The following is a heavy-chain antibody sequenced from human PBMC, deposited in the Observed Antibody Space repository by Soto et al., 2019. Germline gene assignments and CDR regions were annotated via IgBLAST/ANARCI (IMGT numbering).Heavy chain of an antibody. V-gene: IGHV3-23*01. CDR3: AKVPTGEMGTVFQAFDI. Sequence: ELQVLESGGGLVQPGGSLRLSCAASGFTFSNYAMSRVRQAPGQGLEWVSSISHSGSSTYYADSVKGRFTISRDNSKNTLDLQMSTLRGEDTAVYYCAKVPTGEMGTVFQAFDIWGQGTMVTVSS. D-gene: IGHD1-1*01. CDR2: ISHSGSST. CDR1: GFTFSNYA. J-gene: IGHJ3*02.